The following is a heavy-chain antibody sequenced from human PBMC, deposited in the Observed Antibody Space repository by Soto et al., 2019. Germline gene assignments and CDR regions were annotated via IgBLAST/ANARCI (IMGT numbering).Heavy chain of an antibody. Sequence: QVQLVQSGAEVQKPGSSVKVSCKASGGTFSSYAISWVRQAPGQGLEWMGGIIPIFGTANYAQKFQGRVTITADESTSTAYMELSSLRSEDTAVYYCARGPPYCSGGSCYPWRFDPWGQGTLVTVSS. CDR3: ARGPPYCSGGSCYPWRFDP. CDR1: GGTFSSYA. J-gene: IGHJ5*02. D-gene: IGHD2-15*01. CDR2: IIPIFGTA. V-gene: IGHV1-69*01.